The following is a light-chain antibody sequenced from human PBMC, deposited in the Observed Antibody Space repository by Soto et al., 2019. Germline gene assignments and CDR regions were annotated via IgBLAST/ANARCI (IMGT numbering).Light chain of an antibody. J-gene: IGKJ1*01. V-gene: IGKV1-5*01. Sequence: IQMTQSPSTLSPYLGDRVPITCRASQSISSWLAWYQQKPGKAPKVLIYDASSLESGVPSRFSGSGSGTEFSLTISSLQPDDFATYYCQQYNHYWTFGQGTRWIS. CDR2: DAS. CDR1: QSISSW. CDR3: QQYNHYWT.